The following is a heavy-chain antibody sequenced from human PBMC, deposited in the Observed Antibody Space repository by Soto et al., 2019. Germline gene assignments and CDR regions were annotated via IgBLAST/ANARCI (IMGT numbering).Heavy chain of an antibody. Sequence: EVQLVESGGDFVQPGGSLRLSCAASGFTFSSYWMHWVCQVPGKGLVWVSRINSDGSRVNYADSVKGRFAISRDNAKNTLYLHVNSLTVEDTAVYSCARGGSGAYYQDYWGRGTLVTVSS. J-gene: IGHJ4*02. V-gene: IGHV3-74*01. CDR2: INSDGSRV. CDR1: GFTFSSYW. D-gene: IGHD3-22*01. CDR3: ARGGSGAYYQDY.